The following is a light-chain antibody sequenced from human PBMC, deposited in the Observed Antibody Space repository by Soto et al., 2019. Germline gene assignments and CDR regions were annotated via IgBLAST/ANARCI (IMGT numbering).Light chain of an antibody. V-gene: IGLV1-47*01. CDR3: AAWDDTVSGLV. Sequence: QSVLTQAPSASGTPGQTVTISCSGGTSNIGRNYVYWYQQFPGTAPRLLMYRADQRPSGVPDRFSGSKSGTSASLAISGLRSEDKADYYCAAWDDTVSGLVFGGGTKLTVL. CDR2: RAD. CDR1: TSNIGRNY. J-gene: IGLJ2*01.